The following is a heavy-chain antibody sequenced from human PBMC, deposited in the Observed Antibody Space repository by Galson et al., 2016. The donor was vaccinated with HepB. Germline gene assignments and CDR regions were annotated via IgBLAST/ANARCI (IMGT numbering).Heavy chain of an antibody. J-gene: IGHJ6*02. D-gene: IGHD4-23*01. CDR3: AKGRTASGGNGNYYYYGMDV. CDR2: IIPAFGTI. Sequence: SCKASGGTFSSYAISWVRQVPGQGLEWMGGIIPAFGTIHYAQKFQGRVTITADESTSTANMELSSLTSEDKAVYYCAKGRTASGGNGNYYYYGMDVWGQGTTVTVSS. V-gene: IGHV1-69*01. CDR1: GGTFSSYA.